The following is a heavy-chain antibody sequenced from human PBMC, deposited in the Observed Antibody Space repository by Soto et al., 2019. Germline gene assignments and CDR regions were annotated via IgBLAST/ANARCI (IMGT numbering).Heavy chain of an antibody. CDR2: IIPIFGTA. J-gene: IGHJ4*02. CDR1: GGTFSSYA. V-gene: IGHV1-69*13. Sequence: SVKVSCKASGGTFSSYAISWVRQAPGQGLEWMGGIIPIFGTANYAQKFQGRVTITADESTSTAYMELSSLRSEDTAVYYCAASGRTIFGVVISDYFDYWGQGTPVTVSS. CDR3: AASGRTIFGVVISDYFDY. D-gene: IGHD3-3*01.